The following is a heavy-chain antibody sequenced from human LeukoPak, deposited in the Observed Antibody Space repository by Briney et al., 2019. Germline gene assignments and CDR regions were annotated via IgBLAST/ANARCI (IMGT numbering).Heavy chain of an antibody. V-gene: IGHV1-69*13. Sequence: SVKVSCKASGGTFSSYAISWVRQAPGQGLEWMGGIIPIFGTAHYAQKFQGRLTITADESTSTVYMEMSSLRSEDTAMYYCAKEGDTALVTGYFDLWGRGTLVTVAS. CDR2: IIPIFGTA. D-gene: IGHD5-18*01. CDR3: AKEGDTALVTGYFDL. J-gene: IGHJ2*01. CDR1: GGTFSSYA.